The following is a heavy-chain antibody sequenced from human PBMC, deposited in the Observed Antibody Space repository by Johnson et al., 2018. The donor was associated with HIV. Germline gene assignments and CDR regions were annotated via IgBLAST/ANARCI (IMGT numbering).Heavy chain of an antibody. V-gene: IGHV3-66*01. D-gene: IGHD6-6*01. CDR3: ARDGMYSSSPDAFDI. J-gene: IGHJ3*02. CDR2: INTGGST. CDR1: GFTFSDYY. Sequence: MQLVESGGGLVKPGGSLRLSCAASGFTFSDYYMSWIRQTPGKGLEWVSLINTGGSTYYAYSVKGRFTISRDNSKNTLYLQMNSLRAEDTAVYYCARDGMYSSSPDAFDIWGQGTMVTVSS.